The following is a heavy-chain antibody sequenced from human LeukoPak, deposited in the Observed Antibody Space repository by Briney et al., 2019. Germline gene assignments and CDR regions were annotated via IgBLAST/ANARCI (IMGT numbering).Heavy chain of an antibody. CDR2: LYHSGST. CDR1: GYSLSSGYY. J-gene: IGHJ4*02. D-gene: IGHD6-19*01. CDR3: ARGGGWYSGMFY. V-gene: IGHV4-38-2*02. Sequence: SETLSLTCTVSGYSLSSGYYWGWIRQPPGKGLEWIGSLYHSGSTYYNPSLTSPVTISVHTSKNQFSLKLSSVTAADTAVYYCARGGGWYSGMFYWGQGTLVTVSS.